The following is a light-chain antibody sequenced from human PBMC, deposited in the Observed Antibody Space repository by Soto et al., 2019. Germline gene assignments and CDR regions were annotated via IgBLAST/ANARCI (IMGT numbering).Light chain of an antibody. V-gene: IGKV4-1*01. CDR2: WAS. J-gene: IGKJ4*01. CDR1: QSLLYSSNNKNY. CDR3: QQYYTTPLT. Sequence: DIVMTKSTDSLAVSLGERANVNCKSSQSLLYSSNNKNYLSWYQQKPGQPPKLLIYWASTRESGVPDRFSGSGSGTDFTLTISSLQAEDVAVYYCQQYYTTPLTFGGGTNVEI.